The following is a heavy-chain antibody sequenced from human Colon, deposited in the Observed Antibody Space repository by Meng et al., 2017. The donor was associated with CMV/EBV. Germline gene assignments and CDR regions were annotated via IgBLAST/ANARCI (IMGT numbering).Heavy chain of an antibody. J-gene: IGHJ4*02. CDR3: GTFGGDFDY. V-gene: IGHV1-2*02. Sequence: QVPLWHSGPEMREPGASLKVSCKASGYTFTGYLIHWVRQAPGQGLEWMGWINPYSGDTIYAQKFEVGVTMTRDASITTAYLELSSLKSDDTAVYYCGTFGGDFDYWGQGTLVTVSS. D-gene: IGHD3-3*01. CDR1: GYTFTGYL. CDR2: INPYSGDT.